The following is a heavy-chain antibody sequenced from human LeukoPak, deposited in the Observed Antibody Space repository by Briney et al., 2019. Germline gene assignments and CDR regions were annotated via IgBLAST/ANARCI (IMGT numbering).Heavy chain of an antibody. CDR2: FEHEDGET. CDR1: VRIFILLS. Sequence: SVNGSCKFSVRIFILLSMHGVRQAPRKGGELLGGFEHEDGETIYAQQFQGKVTMTEDTSTDTAYMELSSLRSEDTAVYYCAASSPQNWKTHEYWGQGTLVTVSS. J-gene: IGHJ4*02. CDR3: AASSPQNWKTHEY. V-gene: IGHV1-24*01. D-gene: IGHD1-1*01.